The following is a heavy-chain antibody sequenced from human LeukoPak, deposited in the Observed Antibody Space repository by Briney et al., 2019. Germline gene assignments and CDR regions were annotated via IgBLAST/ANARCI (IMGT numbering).Heavy chain of an antibody. V-gene: IGHV1-46*01. CDR3: ARDHFDSSGYHYLLGYFEH. Sequence: GASVKVSCKASGYTFSNYYVHWVRQAPGQGLEWMGIIKPSGGGTSYALKLQGRVTLTRDTSTSTAYMELSSLRSEDTAVYYCARDHFDSSGYHYLLGYFEHWGQGTLVTVSS. CDR1: GYTFSNYY. CDR2: IKPSGGGT. J-gene: IGHJ1*01. D-gene: IGHD3-22*01.